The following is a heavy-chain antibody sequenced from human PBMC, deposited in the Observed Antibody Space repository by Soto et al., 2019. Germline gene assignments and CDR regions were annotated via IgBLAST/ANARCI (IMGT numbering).Heavy chain of an antibody. CDR3: VRDGTKNLRDWFDP. CDR1: DASLPGYY. Sequence: SEHLSLPCNVSDASLPGYYCSWIRQPPGKGLEWIGRIYATGSTDYNPSLKSRVTMSVDMSKKQFSLTLRSVTAADTAMYYCVRDGTKNLRDWFDPWGQGILVTVSS. D-gene: IGHD1-1*01. V-gene: IGHV4-4*07. J-gene: IGHJ5*02. CDR2: IYATGST.